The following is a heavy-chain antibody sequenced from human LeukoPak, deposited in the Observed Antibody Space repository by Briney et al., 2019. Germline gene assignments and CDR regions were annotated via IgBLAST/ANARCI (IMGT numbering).Heavy chain of an antibody. CDR3: AKVSAGMGDVDY. Sequence: GGSLRLSCEGSAFIFSGHWMNWVRQTPGKGLEWVASIKEDGSERQYVDSVKGRFTISRDNSKNTLYLQMNSLRVEDTAVYHCAKVSAGMGDVDYWGQGTLVTVSS. V-gene: IGHV3-7*01. CDR1: AFIFSGHW. CDR2: IKEDGSER. J-gene: IGHJ4*02. D-gene: IGHD1-26*01.